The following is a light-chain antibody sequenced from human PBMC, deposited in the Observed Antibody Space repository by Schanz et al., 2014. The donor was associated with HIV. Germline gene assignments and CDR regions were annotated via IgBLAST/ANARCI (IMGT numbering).Light chain of an antibody. V-gene: IGLV2-11*01. J-gene: IGLJ3*02. CDR1: SSDVGGYNY. Sequence: QSVLTQPASVSGSPGQSVTISCTGTSSDVGGYNYASWYQQHPGKAPKLMIYDVSKRPSGVPDRFSGSKSGNTASLTISGLQAEDEADYYCCSYXGSYTWVFGGGTKLTVL. CDR2: DVS. CDR3: CSYXGSYTWV.